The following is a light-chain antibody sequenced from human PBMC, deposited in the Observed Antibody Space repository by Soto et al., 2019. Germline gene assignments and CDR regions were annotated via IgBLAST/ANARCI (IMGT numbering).Light chain of an antibody. CDR2: DAS. J-gene: IGKJ3*01. CDR1: QSVSSY. V-gene: IGKV3-11*01. Sequence: EIVLTQSPATLSLSPGERATLSCRASQSVSSYLAWYQQKPGQAPRLLIYDASNTATGIPARFSGSESGTDFTLTISRLEPENFAGYDCQQRSNTGTFGPGTKDDIK. CDR3: QQRSNTGT.